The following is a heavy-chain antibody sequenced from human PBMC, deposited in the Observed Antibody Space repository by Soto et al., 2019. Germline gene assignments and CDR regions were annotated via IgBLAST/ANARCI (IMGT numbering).Heavy chain of an antibody. J-gene: IGHJ6*02. Sequence: ASETLSLTCTVSGGSISSYYWSWIRQPPGKGLEWIGYIYYSGSTNYNPSLKSRVTISVDTSKNQFSLKLSSVTAADTAVYYCARVPHPSSGSYSGYYYYYGMDVWGQGTTVTVSS. CDR3: ARVPHPSSGSYSGYYYYYGMDV. D-gene: IGHD1-26*01. V-gene: IGHV4-59*01. CDR2: IYYSGST. CDR1: GGSISSYY.